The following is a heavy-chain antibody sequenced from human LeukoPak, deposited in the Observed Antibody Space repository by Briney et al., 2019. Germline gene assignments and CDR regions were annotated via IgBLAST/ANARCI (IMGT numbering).Heavy chain of an antibody. CDR3: AAPGIAVAGIYY. Sequence: PGGSLRLSCAASGFTFSSYAMHWVRQAPGKGLEWVAVISYDGSNKYYADPVKGRFTISRDNSKNTLYLQMNSLRAEDTAVYYCAAPGIAVAGIYYWGQGTLVTVSS. CDR2: ISYDGSNK. V-gene: IGHV3-30-3*01. CDR1: GFTFSSYA. J-gene: IGHJ4*02. D-gene: IGHD6-19*01.